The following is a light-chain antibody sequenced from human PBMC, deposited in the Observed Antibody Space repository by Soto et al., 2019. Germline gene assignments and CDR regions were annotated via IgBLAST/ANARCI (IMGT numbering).Light chain of an antibody. CDR1: SSDVGGYNY. CDR2: ELN. Sequence: QSALTQPACVSGSPGQSITISCTGTSSDVGGYNYVSWYQQHPGKAPKLMIYELNNRASGVSNRFSGSKSGNTASLTISRLQAEDEADYYCSSYTSRSTVVFGAGTKLTVL. J-gene: IGLJ2*01. CDR3: SSYTSRSTVV. V-gene: IGLV2-14*01.